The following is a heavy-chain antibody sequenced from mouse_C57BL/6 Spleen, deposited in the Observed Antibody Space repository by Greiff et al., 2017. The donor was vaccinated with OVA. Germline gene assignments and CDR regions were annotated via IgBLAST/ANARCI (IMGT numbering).Heavy chain of an antibody. CDR3: ARDMATTVVAESYFDY. CDR2: ISYDGSN. J-gene: IGHJ2*01. CDR1: GYSLTSGYY. D-gene: IGHD1-1*01. V-gene: IGHV3-6*01. Sequence: EVKLQESGPGLVKPSQSLSLPCSVPGYSLTSGYYWNWIRQFPGNTLEWMGYISYDGSNNYNPSLKNRISITRDTSKNQFFLKLNSVTTEDTATYYCARDMATTVVAESYFDYWGQGTTLTVSS.